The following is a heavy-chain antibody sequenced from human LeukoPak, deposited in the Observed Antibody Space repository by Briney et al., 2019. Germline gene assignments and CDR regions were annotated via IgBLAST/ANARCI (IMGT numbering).Heavy chain of an antibody. V-gene: IGHV3-66*02. J-gene: IGHJ5*01. CDR1: GFTVSSNY. CDR2: IYSGGST. Sequence: PGGSLRLSCAASGFTVSSNYMSWVRQAPGKGLEWVSVIYSGGSTYYADSVKGRFTISRDNSKNTLYLQMNSLRAEDTAVYYCAREAVAGTFDSWGQGTLVTVSS. D-gene: IGHD6-19*01. CDR3: AREAVAGTFDS.